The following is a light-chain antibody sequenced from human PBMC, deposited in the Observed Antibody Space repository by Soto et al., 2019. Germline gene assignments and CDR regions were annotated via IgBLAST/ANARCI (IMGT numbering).Light chain of an antibody. CDR1: QNIRTNY. J-gene: IGKJ2*01. Sequence: EIVLTQSPGTLSLSPGERATLSCRASQNIRTNYLAWYQQQPGQAPMLLIYDASSRATGIPDRISGSGSGTDFTLTISRLEPEDFAVYYCQQYDSDRGTFAQGTKLEIK. CDR3: QQYDSDRGT. V-gene: IGKV3-20*01. CDR2: DAS.